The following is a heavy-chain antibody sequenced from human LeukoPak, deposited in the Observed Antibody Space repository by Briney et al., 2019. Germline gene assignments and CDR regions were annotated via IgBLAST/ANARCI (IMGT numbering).Heavy chain of an antibody. D-gene: IGHD4-23*01. V-gene: IGHV3-23*01. J-gene: IGHJ3*02. CDR3: AKDRVFYGGAFDI. CDR1: GFTFSSYA. CDR2: ISGSGGST. Sequence: GGSLRLSCAASGFTFSSYAVGWVRQAPGKGLEWVSAISGSGGSTYYADSVKGRFTISRDNSKNTLYLQMNSLRAEDTAVYYCAKDRVFYGGAFDIWGQGTMVTVSS.